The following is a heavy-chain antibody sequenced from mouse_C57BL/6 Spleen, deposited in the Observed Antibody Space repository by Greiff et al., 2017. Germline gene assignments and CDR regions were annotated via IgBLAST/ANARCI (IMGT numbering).Heavy chain of an antibody. D-gene: IGHD1-1*01. CDR3: ARGGSSYY. CDR1: GYTFTGYW. CDR2: IFPGSGNT. Sequence: VQLQQSGAELMKPGASVKLSCKATGYTFTGYWIGWVKQRPGHGLEWIGKIFPGSGNTNYNEKFKGKATITADTSSNTAYMQLSSLTTEDSAIYYCARGGSSYYWGQGTTLTVSS. J-gene: IGHJ2*01. V-gene: IGHV1-9*01.